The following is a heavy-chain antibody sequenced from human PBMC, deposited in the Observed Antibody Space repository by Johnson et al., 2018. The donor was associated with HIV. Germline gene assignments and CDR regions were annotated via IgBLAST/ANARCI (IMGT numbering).Heavy chain of an antibody. D-gene: IGHD1-1*01. CDR1: GITINRNY. Sequence: VQLVESGGGLVQPGGSLRLSCAASGITINRNYMTWVRQAPGKALEWVSIVYSGGSAYYADSVKGRFTISRDNSKNTLDLQMNSLRVEDAAVYYCATSTASDAFDIWGQGTIVTVSS. CDR2: VYSGGSA. J-gene: IGHJ3*02. V-gene: IGHV3-66*01. CDR3: ATSTASDAFDI.